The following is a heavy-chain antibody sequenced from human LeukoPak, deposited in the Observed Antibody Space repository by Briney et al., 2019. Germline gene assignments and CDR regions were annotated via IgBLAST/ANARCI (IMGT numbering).Heavy chain of an antibody. D-gene: IGHD3-9*01. CDR3: AKDIGYDILTGQFDY. V-gene: IGHV3-7*03. CDR2: IKEDGSQQ. J-gene: IGHJ4*02. Sequence: PGGSLRLSCVASGFSFNTYWMSWVRQAPGKRLEWAANIKEDGSQQKYVDSVKGRFTISRDNAKNSLYLQMNSLRAEDTALYYCAKDIGYDILTGQFDYWGQGTLVTVSS. CDR1: GFSFNTYW.